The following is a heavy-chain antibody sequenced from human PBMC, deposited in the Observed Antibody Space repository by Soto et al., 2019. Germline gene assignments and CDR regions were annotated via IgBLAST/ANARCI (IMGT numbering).Heavy chain of an antibody. CDR3: ARSGGLAREFNY. CDR1: GGTFSSDS. Sequence: QVQLVQSGAEVKKPGSSVKVSCKASGGTFSSDSFSWVRQAPGQGLEWMGGIIPMFDTPIYAQKFQDRVTITADESTSTAYMQLSSLRSGDTAVYYCARSGGLAREFNYWGQGSLVTVSS. CDR2: IIPMFDTP. J-gene: IGHJ4*02. D-gene: IGHD2-15*01. V-gene: IGHV1-69*12.